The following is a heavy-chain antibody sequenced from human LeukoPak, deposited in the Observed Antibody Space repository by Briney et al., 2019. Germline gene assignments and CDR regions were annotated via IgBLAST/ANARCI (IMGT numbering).Heavy chain of an antibody. J-gene: IGHJ4*02. CDR2: VSTGSRDI. V-gene: IGHV3-21*01. CDR1: GFTFSSYS. CDR3: AREGGYCYGDSCRYFDY. Sequence: GGSLRLSCAASGFTFSSYSMNWVRQAPGKGLEWVSSVSTGSRDIYYADSVKGRFTISRDSAKNSLYLQMNSLRAEDTAVYYCAREGGYCYGDSCRYFDYWGQGTLVTVSS. D-gene: IGHD2-15*01.